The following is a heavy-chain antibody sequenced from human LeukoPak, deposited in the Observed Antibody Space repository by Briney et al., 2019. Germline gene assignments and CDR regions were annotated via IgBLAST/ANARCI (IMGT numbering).Heavy chain of an antibody. CDR3: ARAPRI. J-gene: IGHJ3*02. V-gene: IGHV3-64*01. CDR2: ISSNGGST. CDR1: GFTFSSYA. Sequence: GGSLRLSCAASGFTFSSYAMHWVRQAPGKGLKYVSAISSNGGSTYYANSVKGRFTISRDNSKNTLYLQMGSLRAEDMAVYYCARAPRIWGQGTMVTVSS.